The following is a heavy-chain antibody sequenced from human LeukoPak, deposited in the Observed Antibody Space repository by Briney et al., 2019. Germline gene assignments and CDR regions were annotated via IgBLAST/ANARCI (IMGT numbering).Heavy chain of an antibody. CDR2: ISAYNGNT. Sequence: ASVKVSCKASGYTFTSYGISWVRQAPGQGLEWMGWISAYNGNTNYAQKLQGRVTMTTDTSTSTAYMELRSLRSDDTAVYYCARYCSSTSCPGPLRYWFDPWGQGTLVTVSS. CDR1: GYTFTSYG. D-gene: IGHD2-2*01. J-gene: IGHJ5*02. CDR3: ARYCSSTSCPGPLRYWFDP. V-gene: IGHV1-18*01.